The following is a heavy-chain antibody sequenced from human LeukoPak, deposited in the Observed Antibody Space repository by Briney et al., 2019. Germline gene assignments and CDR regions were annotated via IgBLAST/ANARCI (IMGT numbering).Heavy chain of an antibody. Sequence: ASVKVSCKASGYTFTGYYMHWVRQAPGQGLEWMGWINPNSGGTNYAQKFQGRVTMTRDTSISTAYMELSRLRSDDTAVYYRARRGYGDYAPLDYWGQGTLVTVSS. CDR3: ARRGYGDYAPLDY. CDR1: GYTFTGYY. CDR2: INPNSGGT. D-gene: IGHD4-17*01. V-gene: IGHV1-2*02. J-gene: IGHJ4*02.